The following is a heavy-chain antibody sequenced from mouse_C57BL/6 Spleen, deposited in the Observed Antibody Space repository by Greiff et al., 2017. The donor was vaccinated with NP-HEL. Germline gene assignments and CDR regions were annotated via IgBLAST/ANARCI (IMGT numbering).Heavy chain of an antibody. D-gene: IGHD1-1*01. CDR3: ARGGAFITTVVDYFDY. J-gene: IGHJ2*01. V-gene: IGHV1-80*01. CDR1: GYAFSSYW. Sequence: VMLQQSGAELVKPGASVTISCKASGYAFSSYWMNWVKQRPGKGLEWIGQIYPGDGDTNYNGKFKGKATLTADKSSSTAYMQLSSLTSEDSAVYFCARGGAFITTVVDYFDYWGQGTTLTVSS. CDR2: IYPGDGDT.